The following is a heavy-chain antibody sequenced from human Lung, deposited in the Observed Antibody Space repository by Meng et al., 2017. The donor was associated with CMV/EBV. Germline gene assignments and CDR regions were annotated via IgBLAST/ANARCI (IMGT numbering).Heavy chain of an antibody. CDR3: ARPIYSSSSFDY. J-gene: IGHJ4*02. CDR2: IYYSGST. V-gene: IGHV4-39*01. Sequence: SXTLSLTCTVSGGSISSSSYYWGWIRQPPGKGLEWIGSIYYSGSTYYNPSLKSRVTISVDTSKNQFSLKLSSVTAADTAVYYCARPIYSSSSFDYWGQGTXVTGSS. D-gene: IGHD6-6*01. CDR1: GGSISSSSYY.